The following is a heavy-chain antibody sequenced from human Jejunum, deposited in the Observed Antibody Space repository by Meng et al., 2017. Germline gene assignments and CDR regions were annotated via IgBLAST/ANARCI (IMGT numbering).Heavy chain of an antibody. J-gene: IGHJ4*02. Sequence: GGSLRLSCAASGFTFSDYEMNWVRQAPGKGLEWLAYISRSGSSIYYSDSVQGRFTISRDNAKNSLYLHLNSLRAEDTAVYYCAGYDAGYVTNPGYLDYWGQGTLVTVSS. CDR1: GFTFSDYE. D-gene: IGHD5-12*01. V-gene: IGHV3-48*03. CDR2: ISRSGSSI. CDR3: AGYDAGYVTNPGYLDY.